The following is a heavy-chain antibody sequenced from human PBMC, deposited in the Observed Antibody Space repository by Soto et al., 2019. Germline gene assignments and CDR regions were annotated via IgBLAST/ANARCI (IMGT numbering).Heavy chain of an antibody. CDR2: IKSKTYGETT. V-gene: IGHV3-15*01. CDR1: GFNFNNAW. Sequence: EVQLVESGGGLAKPGGSLRLSCAASGFNFNNAWMSWVRQFPGKGLEWVGLIKSKTYGETTDYSAPANGRFTISRDDSQNTLYIQLNSLKNEDTAVYYCIHGSGWYDYWGQGALVTVSS. J-gene: IGHJ4*02. D-gene: IGHD6-19*01. CDR3: IHGSGWYDY.